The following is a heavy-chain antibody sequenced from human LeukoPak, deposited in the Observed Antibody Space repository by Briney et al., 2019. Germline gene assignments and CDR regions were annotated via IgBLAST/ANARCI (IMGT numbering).Heavy chain of an antibody. J-gene: IGHJ4*02. CDR3: ARTGYSSSWYISKMAFDY. V-gene: IGHV3-48*03. D-gene: IGHD6-13*01. CDR1: GFTFSTYE. Sequence: PGGSLRLSCAASGFTFSTYEMNWVRQAPGKGLEWISYISSSGGSTYYADSVKGRFTISRDNSKNTLYLQMNSLRAEDTAVYYCARTGYSSSWYISKMAFDYWGQGTLVTVSS. CDR2: ISSSGGST.